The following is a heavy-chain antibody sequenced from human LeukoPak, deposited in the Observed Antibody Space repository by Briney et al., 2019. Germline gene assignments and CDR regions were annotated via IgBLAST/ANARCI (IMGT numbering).Heavy chain of an antibody. CDR3: ARDDTGDAFDI. J-gene: IGHJ3*02. Sequence: GASVKVSCKASGYSFTGYYMHWVRQAPGQGLEWMGWINPNNGDTNYAQKFQGRITLTRDTSISTAYMDLTRLTYDDTALYYCARDDTGDAFDIWGQGTMVTVSS. CDR2: INPNNGDT. CDR1: GYSFTGYY. V-gene: IGHV1-2*02.